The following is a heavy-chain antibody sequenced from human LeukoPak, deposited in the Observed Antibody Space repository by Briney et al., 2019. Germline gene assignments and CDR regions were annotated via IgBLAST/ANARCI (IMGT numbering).Heavy chain of an antibody. V-gene: IGHV3-23*01. Sequence: GGSLRLSCAASGFTVSGTHMSWVRQAPGRGLEWVSLISSSGGSTYYAGSVKGRFTISRDNSKNTLYLQMNSLRAEDTAIYYCAKDGPTAIPSWFDPWGQGTLVTVSS. CDR1: GFTVSGTH. J-gene: IGHJ5*02. D-gene: IGHD2-21*02. CDR3: AKDGPTAIPSWFDP. CDR2: ISSSGGST.